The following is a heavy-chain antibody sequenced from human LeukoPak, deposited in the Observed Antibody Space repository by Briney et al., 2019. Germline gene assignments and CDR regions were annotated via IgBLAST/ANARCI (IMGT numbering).Heavy chain of an antibody. J-gene: IGHJ4*02. CDR1: GFTFSSHS. D-gene: IGHD3-22*01. V-gene: IGHV3-21*01. CDR2: ISSSSSYI. CDR3: ARDPPYYYDSSGQVDY. Sequence: GGSLRLSCAASGFTFSSHSMNWVRQAPGKGLEWVSSISSSSSYIYYADSVKGRFTISRDNAKNSLYLQMNSLRAEDTAVYYCARDPPYYYDSSGQVDYWGQGTLVTVSS.